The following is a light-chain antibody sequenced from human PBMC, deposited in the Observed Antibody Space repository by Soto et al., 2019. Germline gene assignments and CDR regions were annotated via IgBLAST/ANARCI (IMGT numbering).Light chain of an antibody. Sequence: EIVLTQSPGTLSLSPGERATLSCRASQSVSSSFLGWYQHRRGQAPRLLIYGASSRATGIPDRFSGSGFGTDFTLTINRLEPEDFAVYYCQQYGSSPRTFGQGTKVEIK. CDR1: QSVSSSF. J-gene: IGKJ1*01. CDR2: GAS. V-gene: IGKV3-20*01. CDR3: QQYGSSPRT.